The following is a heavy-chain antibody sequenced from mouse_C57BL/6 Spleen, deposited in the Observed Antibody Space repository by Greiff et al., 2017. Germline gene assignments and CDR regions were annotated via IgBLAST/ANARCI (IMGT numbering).Heavy chain of an antibody. Sequence: QVQLKQPGAELVRPGSSVKLSCKASGYTFTSYWMDWVKQRPGQGLEWIGNIYPSDSETHYNQKFKDKATLTVDKSSSTAYMQLSSLTSEDSAVYYCARGPGGYPFDYWGQGTTLTVSS. CDR3: ARGPGGYPFDY. J-gene: IGHJ2*01. CDR1: GYTFTSYW. V-gene: IGHV1-61*01. D-gene: IGHD2-2*01. CDR2: IYPSDSET.